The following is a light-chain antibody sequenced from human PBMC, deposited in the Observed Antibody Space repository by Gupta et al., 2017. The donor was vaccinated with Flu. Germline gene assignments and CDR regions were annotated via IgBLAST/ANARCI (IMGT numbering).Light chain of an antibody. Sequence: EIVLTQSPGTLSLSPGERATLSCRASQSIGSNYLAWYQQKPGQAPRLLMYLASIRATGIPDRFSGSGTGTDFTLTITRLEPEDLAVYYCQQYGTSPLTFGEGTKVEIK. CDR3: QQYGTSPLT. V-gene: IGKV3-20*01. CDR2: LAS. J-gene: IGKJ4*01. CDR1: QSIGSNY.